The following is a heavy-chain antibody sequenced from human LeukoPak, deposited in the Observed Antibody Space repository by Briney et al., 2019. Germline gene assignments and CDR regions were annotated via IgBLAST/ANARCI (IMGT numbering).Heavy chain of an antibody. CDR3: ARDRGYWFDP. CDR1: GGSISSGGYY. CDR2: IYYSGST. J-gene: IGHJ5*02. Sequence: SETLSLTCTVSGGSISSGGYYWSWIRQHPGKGLEWIGYIYYSGSTNYNPSLKSRVTISVDTSKNQVSLKLSSVTAADTAVYYCARDRGYWFDPWGQGTLVTVSS. V-gene: IGHV4-61*08. D-gene: IGHD3-10*01.